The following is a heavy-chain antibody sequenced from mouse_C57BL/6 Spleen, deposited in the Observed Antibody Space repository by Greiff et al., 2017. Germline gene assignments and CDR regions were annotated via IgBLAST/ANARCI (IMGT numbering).Heavy chain of an antibody. D-gene: IGHD1-1*01. J-gene: IGHJ2*01. CDR1: GYSITSGYY. Sequence: EVQLQESGPGLVKPSQSLSLTCSVTGYSITSGYYWNWIRQFPGNKLEWMGYISYDGSNNYNPSLKNRISITRDTSKNQFFLKLNSVTTEDTATYYGARDHYYGSSYFDYWGQGTTLTVSS. CDR3: ARDHYYGSSYFDY. CDR2: ISYDGSN. V-gene: IGHV3-6*01.